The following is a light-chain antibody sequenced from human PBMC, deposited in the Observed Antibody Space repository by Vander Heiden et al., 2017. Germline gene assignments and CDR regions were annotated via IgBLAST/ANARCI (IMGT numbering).Light chain of an antibody. CDR1: QSISSY. Sequence: IHLTQPPTSLTASVGDRGTITCRASQSISSYLNWYQQKPGKAPKLLIYAASSLQSGVPSRFSGSGSGTDFTLTISSLQPEDFATYYCHQSYSTPPTFGGGTKVEIK. CDR2: AAS. CDR3: HQSYSTPPT. J-gene: IGKJ4*02. V-gene: IGKV1-39*01.